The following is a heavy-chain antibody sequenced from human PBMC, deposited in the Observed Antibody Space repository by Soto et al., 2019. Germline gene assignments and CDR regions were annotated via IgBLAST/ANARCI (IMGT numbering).Heavy chain of an antibody. V-gene: IGHV4-31*03. D-gene: IGHD5-18*01. Sequence: QVQLQESGPGLVKPSQTLSLACTVSGGSISSGGFYCSWVRQLPGKGLEWIAYIYDSWSTYYNPSLKSRVTISMDTSSNQFSLDLRSVTASDTAVYYCARNGYTYGMDVWGQGTTVTVSS. CDR1: GGSISSGGFY. CDR2: IYDSWST. J-gene: IGHJ6*02. CDR3: ARNGYTYGMDV.